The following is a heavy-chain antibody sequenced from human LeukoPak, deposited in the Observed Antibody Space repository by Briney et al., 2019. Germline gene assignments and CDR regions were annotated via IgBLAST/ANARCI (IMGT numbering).Heavy chain of an antibody. CDR1: GFTFSSYW. CDR2: IKQDGSEK. V-gene: IGHV3-7*03. Sequence: GGSLRLSCAASGFTFSSYWMSWVRQAPGKGLEWVANIKQDGSEKYYGDSVKGRFTISRDNAKNSLYLQMNSLRAEDTAVYYCASWVGGGRYFDYWGQGTLVTVSS. D-gene: IGHD3-16*01. CDR3: ASWVGGGRYFDY. J-gene: IGHJ4*02.